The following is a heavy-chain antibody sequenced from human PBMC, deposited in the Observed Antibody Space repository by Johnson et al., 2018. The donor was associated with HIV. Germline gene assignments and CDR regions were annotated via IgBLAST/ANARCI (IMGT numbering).Heavy chain of an antibody. J-gene: IGHJ3*02. V-gene: IGHV3-43D*03. Sequence: VQLVESGGGLVKPGGSLRLSCAASGFTFDDYAMHWVRQAPGKGLEWVSLISWDGGSTYYADSVKGRFTISRDNSKNSLYLQMNSLRAEDTALYYCAKDRLRDGYNRDAFDIWGQGTMVTVSS. CDR1: GFTFDDYA. CDR2: ISWDGGST. CDR3: AKDRLRDGYNRDAFDI. D-gene: IGHD5-24*01.